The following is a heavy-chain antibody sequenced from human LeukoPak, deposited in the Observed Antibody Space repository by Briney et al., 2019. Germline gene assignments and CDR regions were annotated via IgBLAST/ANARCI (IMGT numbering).Heavy chain of an antibody. CDR2: INAYNGNT. CDR3: ARVDDYVWGSYRLDYFDY. V-gene: IGHV1-18*01. D-gene: IGHD3-16*02. Sequence: WASVKVSCKASGYTFTSNGITWVRQAPGQGLEWLGWINAYNGNTNYAQKLQGRVTMTTDTSTSTAYMELRSLRSDDTAVYYCARVDDYVWGSYRLDYFDYWGQGTLVTVSS. CDR1: GYTFTSNG. J-gene: IGHJ4*02.